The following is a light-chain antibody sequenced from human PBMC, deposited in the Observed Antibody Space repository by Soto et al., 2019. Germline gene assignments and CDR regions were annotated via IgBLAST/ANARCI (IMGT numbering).Light chain of an antibody. CDR1: QGISNY. V-gene: IGKV1-9*01. Sequence: DIQLTQSPSLLSVSVGDRVIITCRASQGISNYVAWFQQKPGKAPKVLIYAASTLQSGVPSRFSGSGSGTEFTLTISSLQPDDFATYFCQQLISYPFTFGPGTKVDIK. CDR2: AAS. CDR3: QQLISYPFT. J-gene: IGKJ3*01.